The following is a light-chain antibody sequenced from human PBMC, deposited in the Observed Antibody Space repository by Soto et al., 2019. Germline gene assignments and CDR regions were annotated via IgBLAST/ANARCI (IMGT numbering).Light chain of an antibody. Sequence: QSALTQPASVSGSPRQSITISCTGASSDVGGYTYVSWYQQHPGKAPKFIIYEVNNRPSGVSHRFSGSKSGNTASLTISGLQAEDEADYYCSSYTSSSTLYVFGTGTKLTV. CDR3: SSYTSSSTLYV. V-gene: IGLV2-14*01. CDR2: EVN. CDR1: SSDVGGYTY. J-gene: IGLJ1*01.